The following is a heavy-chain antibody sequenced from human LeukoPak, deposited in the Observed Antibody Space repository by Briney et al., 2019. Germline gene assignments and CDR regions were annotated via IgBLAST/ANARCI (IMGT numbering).Heavy chain of an antibody. V-gene: IGHV1-24*01. CDR1: GYTLTELS. J-gene: IGHJ5*02. CDR2: FDPEDGET. CDR3: ARGVVSDNWFDP. D-gene: IGHD3-10*01. Sequence: ASVKVSCKVSGYTLTELSMHWVRQAPGKGLEWMGGFDPEDGETIYAQKFQGTVTITTDESTSTAYTELSSLTSEDTAVYYCARGVVSDNWFDPWGQGTLVTVSS.